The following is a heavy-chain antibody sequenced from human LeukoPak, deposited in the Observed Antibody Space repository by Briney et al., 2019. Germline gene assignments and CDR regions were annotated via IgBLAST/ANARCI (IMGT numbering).Heavy chain of an antibody. CDR1: GFTVSSNY. CDR3: ARDIGVVVTAISPDY. V-gene: IGHV3-66*01. D-gene: IGHD2-21*02. J-gene: IGHJ4*02. Sequence: GGSLRLSCAASGFTVSSNYMSWVRQAPGKGLEWVSVIYSGGSAYYADSVKGRFTISRDNSKNTLYLQMNSLRAEDTAVYYCARDIGVVVTAISPDYWGQGTLVTVSS. CDR2: IYSGGSA.